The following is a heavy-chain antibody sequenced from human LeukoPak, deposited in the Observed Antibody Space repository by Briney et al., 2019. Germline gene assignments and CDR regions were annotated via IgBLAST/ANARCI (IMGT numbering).Heavy chain of an antibody. CDR2: ISAYNGNT. CDR3: ARDQDYDFWSGYGWFDP. V-gene: IGHV1-18*01. J-gene: IGHJ5*02. Sequence: VASVKVSCKASGYTFTSYGISWVRQAPGQGLEWMGWISAYNGNTNYAQKLQGRVTMTTDTSTSTAYMELRSLRSDDTAVYYCARDQDYDFWSGYGWFDPWGQGTLVTVSS. CDR1: GYTFTSYG. D-gene: IGHD3-3*01.